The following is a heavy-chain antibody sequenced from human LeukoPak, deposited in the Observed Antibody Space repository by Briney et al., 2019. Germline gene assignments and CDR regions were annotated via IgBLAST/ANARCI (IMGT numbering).Heavy chain of an antibody. CDR1: GFTFSDHW. Sequence: GESLRLSCGASGFTFSDHWMHWVRQAPGKGLVWVSGIDTDGSTTRYAESGKGRFTIYRDNAKNTLYLQMNTLRAEGTAVYYCARDRPHNWFDPWGQGTLVTVSS. V-gene: IGHV3-74*01. CDR2: IDTDGSTT. J-gene: IGHJ5*02. CDR3: ARDRPHNWFDP.